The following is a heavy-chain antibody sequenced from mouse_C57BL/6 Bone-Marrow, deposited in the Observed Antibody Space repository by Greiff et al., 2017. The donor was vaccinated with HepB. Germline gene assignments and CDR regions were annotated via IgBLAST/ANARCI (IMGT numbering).Heavy chain of an antibody. J-gene: IGHJ1*03. CDR2: IRSKSNNYAT. CDR3: VSIYSGPHVGYFDV. CDR1: GFSFNTYA. V-gene: IGHV10-1*01. D-gene: IGHD2-1*01. Sequence: EVMLVESGGGLVQPKGSLKLSCAASGFSFNTYAMNWVRQAPGKGLEWVARIRSKSNNYATYYADSVKDRFTISRDDSESMLYLQMNNLKTEDTAMYYCVSIYSGPHVGYFDVWGTGTTVTVSS.